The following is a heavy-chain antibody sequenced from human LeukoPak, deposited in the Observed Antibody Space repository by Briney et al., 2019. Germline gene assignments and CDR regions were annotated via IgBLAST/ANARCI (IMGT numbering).Heavy chain of an antibody. CDR2: TGLESVHT. Sequence: PPGGSLRLSCAASRFTFTRHAMSWVRQAPGKGLEWVSTTGLESVHTLCADSVQGRFTVSRDNSRNTLDLQMDNLTVDDTAIYYCVRGDDIGKHPTRAYYFDIWGQGTLVSVSS. CDR3: VRGDDIGKHPTRAYYFDI. CDR1: RFTFTRHA. D-gene: IGHD3-10*01. J-gene: IGHJ4*02. V-gene: IGHV3-23*01.